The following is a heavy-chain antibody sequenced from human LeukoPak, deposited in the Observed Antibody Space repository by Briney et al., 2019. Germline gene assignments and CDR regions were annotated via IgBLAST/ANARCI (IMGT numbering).Heavy chain of an antibody. CDR2: ISSSSSTT. J-gene: IGHJ4*02. Sequence: GGSLRLSCAASGFTFSSYSMNWVRQAPGKGLEWVSYISSSSSTTYYADSVKGRFTISRDNAKNSLYLQMNSLRAEDTALYYCAKDGINYYDSSGYYYQDYWGQGTLVTVSS. CDR1: GFTFSSYS. V-gene: IGHV3-48*01. D-gene: IGHD3-22*01. CDR3: AKDGINYYDSSGYYYQDY.